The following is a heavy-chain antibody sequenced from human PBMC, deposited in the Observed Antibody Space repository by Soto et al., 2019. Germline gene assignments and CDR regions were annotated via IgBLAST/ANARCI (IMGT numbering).Heavy chain of an antibody. J-gene: IGHJ3*01. CDR1: GGSISSGDYF. CDR2: IYHSGST. V-gene: IGHV4-30-4*01. CDR3: ARASDSAYSSSWYSAFDV. Sequence: SETLSLTCTVSGGSISSGDYFWSWIRQPPGKGLEWIANIYHSGSTHYNPSLRNRVFMSVDTSTNRFSLNLTSVTAADTAVYYCARASDSAYSSSWYSAFDVCGQGTMVTGSS. D-gene: IGHD6-13*01.